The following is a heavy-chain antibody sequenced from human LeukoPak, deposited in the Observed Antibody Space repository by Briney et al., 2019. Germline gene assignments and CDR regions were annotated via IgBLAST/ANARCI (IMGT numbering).Heavy chain of an antibody. CDR2: TNPSTGGT. Sequence: GASVKVSCKTSGYTFTGSYLHWVRQVPGQGLEWMGWTNPSTGGTKSAQQFEGRVTMTRDTSNTTGYLELRSLRLDDTATYYSVRGAPFCSITSCHEFDHWGQGTLVIVSS. CDR3: VRGAPFCSITSCHEFDH. D-gene: IGHD3-10*01. CDR1: GYTFTGSY. V-gene: IGHV1-2*02. J-gene: IGHJ4*02.